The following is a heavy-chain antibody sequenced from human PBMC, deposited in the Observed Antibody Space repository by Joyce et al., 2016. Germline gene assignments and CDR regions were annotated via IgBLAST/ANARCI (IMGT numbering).Heavy chain of an antibody. Sequence: QVNLVQSGAEVKKPGASVKVSCKASGYSFSDSYIHLVRQPPGQGLQWMGRINPDTGDTIYAQKFQGRVTLTRDTFISTVYMEVSRLRSDDTAVYFCARGPMPPYAFDVWGQGTLVTVST. CDR2: INPDTGDT. J-gene: IGHJ3*01. V-gene: IGHV1-2*06. D-gene: IGHD2-2*01. CDR1: GYSFSDSY. CDR3: ARGPMPPYAFDV.